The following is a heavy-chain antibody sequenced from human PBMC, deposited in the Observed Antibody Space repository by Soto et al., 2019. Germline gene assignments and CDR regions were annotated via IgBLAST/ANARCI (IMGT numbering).Heavy chain of an antibody. Sequence: QVQLQESGPGLVKPSQTLSLTCTVSGGSISTGGYYWTWIRQHTGKGLEWIGYLYYSGSAYYNPSLKSRVTISVDTSKNQFSLKLRSVTAADTAVYYCARGLSVTLFDNWGQGTLVTVSS. CDR1: GGSISTGGYY. D-gene: IGHD4-17*01. CDR2: LYYSGSA. V-gene: IGHV4-31*03. CDR3: ARGLSVTLFDN. J-gene: IGHJ4*02.